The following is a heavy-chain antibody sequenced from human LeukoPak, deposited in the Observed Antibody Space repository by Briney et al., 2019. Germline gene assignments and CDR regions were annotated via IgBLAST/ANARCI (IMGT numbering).Heavy chain of an antibody. CDR2: IYYSGST. J-gene: IGHJ5*02. D-gene: IGHD2-2*01. Sequence: RTSETLSLTCTVSGGSISSGGYYWSWIRQHPGKGLEWIGYIYYSGSTYYNPSLKSRVTISVDTSKNQFSLKLSSVTAADTAVYYCARELKGSTSLQGFDPWGQGTLVTVSS. V-gene: IGHV4-31*03. CDR1: GGSISSGGYY. CDR3: ARELKGSTSLQGFDP.